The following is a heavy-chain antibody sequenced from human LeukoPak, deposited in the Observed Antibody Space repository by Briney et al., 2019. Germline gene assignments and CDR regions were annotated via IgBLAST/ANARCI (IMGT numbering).Heavy chain of an antibody. J-gene: IGHJ4*02. CDR3: ARVFNDYGDYLVDY. V-gene: IGHV3-7*01. Sequence: PGGSLRLSCAASGFTFSSYWMSWVRQAPGKGLEWVANIKQDGSEKYYVDSVKGRFTISRDNAKNSLYLQMNSLRAEDTAVYYRARVFNDYGDYLVDYWGQGTLVTVSS. CDR1: GFTFSSYW. D-gene: IGHD4-17*01. CDR2: IKQDGSEK.